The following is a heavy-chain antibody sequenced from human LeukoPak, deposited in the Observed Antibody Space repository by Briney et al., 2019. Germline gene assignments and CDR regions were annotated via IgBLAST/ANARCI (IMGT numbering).Heavy chain of an antibody. J-gene: IGHJ3*02. CDR2: LYSGGST. CDR3: ARDPMDSSGWYRDAFDI. V-gene: IGHV3-53*01. Sequence: GGSLRLFCAASWFTDSSNYMRGPREARGEARVGVSDLYSGGSTYYADTVKGRFTISRDNSKNTLYLQMNSLRAEDTAVYYCARDPMDSSGWYRDAFDIWGQGTMVTVSS. CDR1: WFTDSSNY. D-gene: IGHD6-19*01.